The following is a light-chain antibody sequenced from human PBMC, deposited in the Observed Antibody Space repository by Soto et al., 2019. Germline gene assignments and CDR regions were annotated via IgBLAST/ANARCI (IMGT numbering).Light chain of an antibody. V-gene: IGKV1-5*03. Sequence: DIRMTQSPSSVSASVGDRVTITCRASQGISSWLAWYQQKPGKAPKLLIYKASTLESGVPSRFSGSGSGTEFTLTISSLQPDDFATYYCQQYDKYAWTFGQGTKVDIK. CDR1: QGISSW. J-gene: IGKJ1*01. CDR2: KAS. CDR3: QQYDKYAWT.